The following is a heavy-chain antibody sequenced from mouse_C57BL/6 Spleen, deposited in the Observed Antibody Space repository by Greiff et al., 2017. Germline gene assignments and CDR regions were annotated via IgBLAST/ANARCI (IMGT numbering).Heavy chain of an antibody. D-gene: IGHD2-3*01. CDR3: ARGIYDGFAY. J-gene: IGHJ3*01. V-gene: IGHV1-52*01. CDR1: GYTFTSYW. CDR2: IDPSDSET. Sequence: VKLQQPGAELVRPGSSVKLSCKASGYTFTSYWMHWVKQRPIQGLEWIGNIDPSDSETHYNQKFKDKATLTVDKSSSTAYMQLSSLTSEDSAVYYCARGIYDGFAYWGQGTLVTVSA.